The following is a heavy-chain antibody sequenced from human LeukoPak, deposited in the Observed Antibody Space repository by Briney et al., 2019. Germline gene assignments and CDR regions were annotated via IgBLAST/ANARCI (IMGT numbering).Heavy chain of an antibody. CDR3: ARDRGGSGWYIDY. J-gene: IGHJ4*02. D-gene: IGHD6-19*01. CDR1: GYTFSNYY. CDR2: INPSGGST. Sequence: ASVKVSCKASGYTFSNYYMQWVRQAPGRGLEWMGIINPSGGSTSYAQKFQGRVTMTRDTSTTTVYMELSTLTSEDTAVYYCARDRGGSGWYIDYWGQGTLVTVSS. V-gene: IGHV1-46*01.